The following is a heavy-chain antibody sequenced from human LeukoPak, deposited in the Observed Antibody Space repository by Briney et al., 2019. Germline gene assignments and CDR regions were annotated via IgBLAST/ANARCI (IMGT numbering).Heavy chain of an antibody. V-gene: IGHV1-3*01. CDR2: INAGNGNT. D-gene: IGHD2-15*01. J-gene: IGHJ4*02. Sequence: ASVKVSCKASGYTFTSYAMHWVRQAPGQRLEWMGWINAGNGNTKYSQKFQGRVTITRDTSASTAYMELSSLRSEDTAVYYSARRMSPGYCSGGSCFLIDYWGQGTLVTVSS. CDR1: GYTFTSYA. CDR3: ARRMSPGYCSGGSCFLIDY.